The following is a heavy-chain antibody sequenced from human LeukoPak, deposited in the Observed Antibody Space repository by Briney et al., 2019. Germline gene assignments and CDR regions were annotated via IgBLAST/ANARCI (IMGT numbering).Heavy chain of an antibody. CDR2: IIPIFGTA. J-gene: IGHJ4*02. CDR3: ASGRLNYGSGLDY. D-gene: IGHD3-10*01. Sequence: SVKVSCKASGGTFSSYAISWVRQAPGQGLEWMGRIIPIFGTANYAQKFQGRVTITADESTRTAYMELSSLRSEDTAVYYCASGRLNYGSGLDYWGQGTLVTVSS. CDR1: GGTFSSYA. V-gene: IGHV1-69*15.